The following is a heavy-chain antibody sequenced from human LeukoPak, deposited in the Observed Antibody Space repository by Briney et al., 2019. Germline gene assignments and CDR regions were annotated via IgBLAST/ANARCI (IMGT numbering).Heavy chain of an antibody. CDR2: IGYSSSYI. CDR3: AGGAAAVLDY. CDR1: GFTFSSYS. J-gene: IGHJ4*02. V-gene: IGHV3-21*01. D-gene: IGHD6-13*01. Sequence: GGSLRLSCAASGFTFSSYSMNWVRQAPGKGLEWVSSIGYSSSYIYYADSVRGRFTISRDNAKNSLYLQMNSLRAEDTAVYYCAGGAAAVLDYWGQGTLVTVSS.